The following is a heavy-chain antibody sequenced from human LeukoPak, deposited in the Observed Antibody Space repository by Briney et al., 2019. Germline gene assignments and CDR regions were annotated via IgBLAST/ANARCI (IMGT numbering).Heavy chain of an antibody. CDR2: ISYDGSNK. J-gene: IGHJ4*02. CDR3: ARDLSSSWTTIGY. CDR1: GFTFSSYA. V-gene: IGHV3-30*04. D-gene: IGHD6-13*01. Sequence: GRSLRLSCAASGFTFSSYAMHWVCQAPGKGLEWVAVISYDGSNKYYADSVKGRFTISRDNSKNTLYLQMNSLRAEDTAVYYCARDLSSSWTTIGYWGQGTLVTVSS.